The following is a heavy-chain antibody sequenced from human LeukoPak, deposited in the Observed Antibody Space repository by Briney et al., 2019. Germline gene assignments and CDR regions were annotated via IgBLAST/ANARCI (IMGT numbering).Heavy chain of an antibody. Sequence: ASVKVSCKASGYTFTSYYMHWVRQAPGQGLEWMGWINPNSGGTNYAQKFQGRVTMTRDTSISTAYMELSRLRSDDTAVYYCARVAPSRYNWFDPWGQGTLVTVSS. CDR3: ARVAPSRYNWFDP. CDR2: INPNSGGT. V-gene: IGHV1-2*02. CDR1: GYTFTSYY. J-gene: IGHJ5*02.